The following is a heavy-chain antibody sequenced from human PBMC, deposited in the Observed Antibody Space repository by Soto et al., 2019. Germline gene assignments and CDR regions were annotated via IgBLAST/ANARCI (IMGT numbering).Heavy chain of an antibody. CDR2: IWYDGNNK. CDR1: GFTFSNYG. Sequence: GGSLRLSCAASGFTFSNYGLHWVRQAPGKGLEWVAVIWYDGNNKYYADSVKGRFTISRDNSNNTLYVQMTSLRAEDTAVYYCARGLHSIFDYWGQGTLVTVSS. J-gene: IGHJ4*02. CDR3: ARGLHSIFDY. D-gene: IGHD2-21*01. V-gene: IGHV3-33*01.